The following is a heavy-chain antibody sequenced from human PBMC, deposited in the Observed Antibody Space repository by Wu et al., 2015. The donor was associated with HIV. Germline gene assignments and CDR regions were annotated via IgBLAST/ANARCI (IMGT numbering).Heavy chain of an antibody. Sequence: QVQLVQSGAEVKKPGASVKVSCKASGYTFTSYGISWVRQAPGQGLEWMGWISAYNGNTNYAQKLQGRVTMTTDTSTSTAYMELRSLRSDDTAVYYCARETAFTVWGSYRPGWSFDIVGPRDKWSPSLQ. CDR3: ARETAFTVWGSYRPGWSFDI. CDR2: ISAYNGNT. CDR1: GYTFTSYG. D-gene: IGHD3-16*02. V-gene: IGHV1-18*01. J-gene: IGHJ3*02.